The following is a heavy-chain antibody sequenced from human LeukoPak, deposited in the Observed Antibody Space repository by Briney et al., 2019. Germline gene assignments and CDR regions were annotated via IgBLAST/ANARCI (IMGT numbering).Heavy chain of an antibody. V-gene: IGHV4-59*01. CDR2: IYYSGST. CDR3: ARGAPMATPLDY. D-gene: IGHD5-24*01. J-gene: IGHJ4*02. Sequence: SETLSLTCTVSGGSISSYYWSWIRQPPGKGPEWIGYIYYSGSTNYNPSLKSRVTISVDTSKNQFSLKLSSVTAADTAVYYCARGAPMATPLDYWGQGTLVTVSS. CDR1: GGSISSYY.